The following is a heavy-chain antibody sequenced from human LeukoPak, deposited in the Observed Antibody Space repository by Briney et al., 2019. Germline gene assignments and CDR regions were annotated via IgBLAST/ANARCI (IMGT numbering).Heavy chain of an antibody. V-gene: IGHV1-46*01. J-gene: IGHJ4*02. Sequence: ASVKVSCKASGYTFTSYYMHWVRHDPGQGLKCMEIINPSGGSTSYAQKFQGRVTMTRDTSTSTVYMELSSLRSEDTAVYYCARYDDYGLFSFDYWGQGTLVTVSS. CDR3: ARYDDYGLFSFDY. CDR1: GYTFTSYY. CDR2: INPSGGST. D-gene: IGHD4-17*01.